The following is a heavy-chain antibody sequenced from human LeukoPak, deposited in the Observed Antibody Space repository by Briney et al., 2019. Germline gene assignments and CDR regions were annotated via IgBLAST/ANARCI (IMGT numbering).Heavy chain of an antibody. D-gene: IGHD2-15*01. CDR3: ARGPPPQYCSGGSCYAAY. Sequence: GASVKVSCKASGYTFTSYDINWVRQATGQGLEWMGWMNTNSGNTGYAQKFQGRVTMTRNTSISTAYMEPRSLRSEDTAVYYCARGPPPQYCSGGSCYAAYWGQGTLVTVSS. CDR1: GYTFTSYD. CDR2: MNTNSGNT. V-gene: IGHV1-8*01. J-gene: IGHJ4*02.